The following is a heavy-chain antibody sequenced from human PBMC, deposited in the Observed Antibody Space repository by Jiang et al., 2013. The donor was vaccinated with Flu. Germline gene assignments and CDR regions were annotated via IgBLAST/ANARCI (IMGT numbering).Heavy chain of an antibody. CDR3: AREEMATNLFDY. D-gene: IGHD5-24*01. CDR2: INHSGST. Sequence: ALLKPSETLSLTCAVYGGSFSGYYWSWIRQPPGKGLEWIGEINHSGSTNYNPSLKSRVTISVDTSKNQFSLKLSSVTAADTAVYYCAREEMATNLFDYWGQGTLVTVSS. J-gene: IGHJ4*02. V-gene: IGHV4-34*01. CDR1: GGSFSGYY.